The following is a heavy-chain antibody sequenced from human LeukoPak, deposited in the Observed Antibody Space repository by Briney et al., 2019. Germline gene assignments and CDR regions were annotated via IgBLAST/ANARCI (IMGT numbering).Heavy chain of an antibody. V-gene: IGHV1-8*01. D-gene: IGHD3-10*01. J-gene: IGHJ4*02. CDR1: GYTFTSYD. CDR3: AKDRGYYGSGSYCDY. CDR2: MNPNSGNT. Sequence: GASVKVSCKASGYTFTSYDINWVRQATGQGLEWMGWMNPNSGNTGYAQKFQGRVTMTRNTSISTAYMELNSLRAEDTAVYYCAKDRGYYGSGSYCDYWGQGTLVTVSS.